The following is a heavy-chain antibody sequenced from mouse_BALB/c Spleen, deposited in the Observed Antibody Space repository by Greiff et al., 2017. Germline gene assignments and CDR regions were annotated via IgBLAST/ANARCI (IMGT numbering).Heavy chain of an antibody. J-gene: IGHJ3*01. CDR3: ARRTAY. V-gene: IGHV1-87*01. CDR2: IYPGDGDT. Sequence: VKVVESGAELARPGASVKLSCKASGYTFTSYWMQWVKQRPGQGLEWIGAIYPGDGDTRYTQKFKGKATLTADKSSSTAYMQLSSLASEDSAVYYCARRTAYWGQGTLVTVSA. CDR1: GYTFTSYW.